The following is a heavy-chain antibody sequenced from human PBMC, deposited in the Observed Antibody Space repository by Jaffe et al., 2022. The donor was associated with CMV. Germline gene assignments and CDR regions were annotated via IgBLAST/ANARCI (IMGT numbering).Heavy chain of an antibody. V-gene: IGHV3-23*04. CDR3: AKRGPYNDILRGSGYMDV. J-gene: IGHJ6*03. CDR1: GFSFSNYA. D-gene: IGHD3-9*01. CDR2: ISSGGGST. Sequence: EVQLVESGGGLVQPGGSLRLSCVASGFSFSNYAMSWVRQAPGKGLEWVSAISSGGGSTYDTDSAKGRFSISRDNSKNTLYLQMNSLRVEDTAVYYCAKRGPYNDILRGSGYMDVWGKGTTVTVSS.